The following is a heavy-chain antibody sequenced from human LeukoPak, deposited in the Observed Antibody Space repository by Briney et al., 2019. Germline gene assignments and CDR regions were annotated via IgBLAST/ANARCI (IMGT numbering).Heavy chain of an antibody. J-gene: IGHJ6*02. CDR2: ISYDGSNK. V-gene: IGHV3-30*18. D-gene: IGHD4-17*01. CDR1: GFTFSSYG. CDR3: AKDRDTVTTAGHPYYYYGMDV. Sequence: SGGSLRLSCAASGFTFSSYGMHWVRQAPGKGLEGVAVISYDGSNKYYADSVKGRFTISRDNSKNTLYLQMNSLRAEDTAVYYCAKDRDTVTTAGHPYYYYGMDVWGQGTTVTVSS.